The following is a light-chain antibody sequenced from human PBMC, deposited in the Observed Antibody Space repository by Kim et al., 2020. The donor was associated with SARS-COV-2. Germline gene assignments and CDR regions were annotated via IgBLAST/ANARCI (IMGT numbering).Light chain of an antibody. Sequence: IVLTQSPDTLSLVPGERVTLSCRASQSVSRHFLAWYKQTPGQGPRLLIHDVSARASGTPERFSGSGSGTDFTLTITRVEPEDFGVYFCQHYGSQPLTFGGGTKLEIK. CDR3: QHYGSQPLT. V-gene: IGKV3-20*01. CDR2: DVS. CDR1: QSVSRHF. J-gene: IGKJ4*01.